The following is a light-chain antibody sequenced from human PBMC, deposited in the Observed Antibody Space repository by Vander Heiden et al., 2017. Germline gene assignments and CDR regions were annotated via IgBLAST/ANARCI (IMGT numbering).Light chain of an antibody. CDR2: GNS. Sequence: QSVLKLPPSVSAVPGQRVTISCTGSRSTIGAGYDVQCYQHHPRTATNLLFYGNSNRHSGAPNRCSGSQAGTATAVTIAAVLAAYAAAYYCQTYDSSRSRYVVFGGGTKLTVL. CDR1: RSTIGAGYD. V-gene: IGLV1-40*01. CDR3: QTYDSSRSRYVV. J-gene: IGLJ2*01.